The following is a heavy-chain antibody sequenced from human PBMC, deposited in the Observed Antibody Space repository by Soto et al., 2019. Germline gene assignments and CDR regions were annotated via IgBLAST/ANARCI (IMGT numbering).Heavy chain of an antibody. Sequence: GGSLRLSCAASGFTFSSYAMHWVRQAPGKGLEWVAVISYDGSNKYYADSVKGRFTISRDNSKNTLYLQMNSLRAEDTAVYYSIAAAGTGSYYYYGMDVWGQGTTVTVSS. J-gene: IGHJ6*02. CDR2: ISYDGSNK. V-gene: IGHV3-30-3*01. CDR1: GFTFSSYA. D-gene: IGHD6-13*01. CDR3: IAAAGTGSYYYYGMDV.